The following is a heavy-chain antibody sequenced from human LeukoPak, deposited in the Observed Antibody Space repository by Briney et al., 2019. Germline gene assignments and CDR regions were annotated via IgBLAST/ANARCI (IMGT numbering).Heavy chain of an antibody. CDR2: IYHSGAT. CDR1: GFSISSGYY. V-gene: IGHV4-38-2*01. CDR3: ARGATALRRFDY. D-gene: IGHD5-18*01. Sequence: PSETLSLTCAVSGFSISSGYYWVWIRQPPGKGLEWIGTIYHSGATFHNPSLKSRVTISVDTSMNQFSLKLNYVTATDTAVYFCARGATALRRFDYWGQGTLVTVSS. J-gene: IGHJ4*02.